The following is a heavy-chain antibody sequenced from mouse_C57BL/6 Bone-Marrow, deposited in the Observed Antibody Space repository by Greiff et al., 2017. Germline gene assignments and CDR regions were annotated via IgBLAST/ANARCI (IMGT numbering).Heavy chain of an antibody. CDR3: ARGGITMDY. J-gene: IGHJ4*01. Sequence: QVQLQQPGAELVLPGASVKLSCKASGYTFTSYWMHWVKQRPGQGLEWIGEIDPSGSYTNYNQKFKGKSTLTVDKSTSTVYMQLSSLTSEDSAVYYCARGGITMDYWGQGTSVTVSS. V-gene: IGHV1-69*01. CDR1: GYTFTSYW. D-gene: IGHD2-4*01. CDR2: IDPSGSYT.